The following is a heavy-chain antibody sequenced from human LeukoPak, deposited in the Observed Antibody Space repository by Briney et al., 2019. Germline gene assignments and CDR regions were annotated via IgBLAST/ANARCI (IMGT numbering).Heavy chain of an antibody. CDR1: GFTFSSYW. CDR2: IKGDGSST. Sequence: PGGSLRLSRAASGFTFSSYWMHWVRHTPGKGLVWVSRIKGDGSSTSYADSVKGRFTISRDNAKNTLYLQMNSLRAEDTAVYYCARDGYSFGHDFDYWGQGTLVTLSS. CDR3: ARDGYSFGHDFDY. D-gene: IGHD5-18*01. J-gene: IGHJ4*02. V-gene: IGHV3-74*01.